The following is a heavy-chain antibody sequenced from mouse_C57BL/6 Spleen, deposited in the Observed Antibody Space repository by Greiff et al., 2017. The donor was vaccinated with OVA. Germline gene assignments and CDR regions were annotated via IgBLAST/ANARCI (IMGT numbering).Heavy chain of an antibody. J-gene: IGHJ2*01. CDR2: IDPEDGDT. D-gene: IGHD1-1*01. V-gene: IGHV14-1*01. CDR3: TRDYGSSYEGVFDY. Sequence: VQLQQSGAELVRPGASVKLSCTASGFNIKDYYMHWVKQRPEQGLEWIGRIDPEDGDTAYAPKFQGQATMTADTSSNTAYLQLSSLTSEDTAVDYCTRDYGSSYEGVFDYWGQGTTLTVSS. CDR1: GFNIKDYY.